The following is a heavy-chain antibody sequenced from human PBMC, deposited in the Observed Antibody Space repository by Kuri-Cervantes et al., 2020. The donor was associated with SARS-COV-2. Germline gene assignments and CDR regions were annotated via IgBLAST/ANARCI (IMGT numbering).Heavy chain of an antibody. CDR2: IYYSGST. CDR3: ARDRRPIVVVPHYYYGMDV. V-gene: IGHV4-59*01. D-gene: IGHD3-22*01. CDR1: GGSISSYY. J-gene: IGHJ6*02. Sequence: GSLRLSCTVSGGSISSYYWSWIRQPPGKGLEWIGYIYYSGSTHYNPSLKSRVTISVDTSKNQFSLKLSSVTAADTAVYYCARDRRPIVVVPHYYYGMDVWGQGTTVTVSS.